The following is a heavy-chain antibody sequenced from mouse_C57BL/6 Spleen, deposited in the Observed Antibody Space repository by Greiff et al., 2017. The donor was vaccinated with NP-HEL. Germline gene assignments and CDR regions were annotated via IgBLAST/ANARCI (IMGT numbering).Heavy chain of an antibody. D-gene: IGHD1-1*01. CDR2: INPYNGGT. CDR3: ARMSSRYYAMDY. V-gene: IGHV1-19*01. CDR1: GYTFTDYY. J-gene: IGHJ4*01. Sequence: VQLKESGPVLVKPGASVKMSCKASGYTFTDYYMNWVKQSHGKSLEWIGVINPYNGGTSYNQKFKGKATLTVDKSSSTAYMELNSLTSEDSAVYYCARMSSRYYAMDYWGQGTSVTVSS.